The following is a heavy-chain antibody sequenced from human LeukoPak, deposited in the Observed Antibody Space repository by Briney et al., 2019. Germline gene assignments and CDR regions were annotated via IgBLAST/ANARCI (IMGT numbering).Heavy chain of an antibody. CDR2: IYYSGST. Sequence: SETLSLTCAVYGGSFNGYYWSWIRHPPWKGLEWIASIYYSGSTYYNPSLKSRVTISVDTSKNQFSLKLSSVTAADTAVYYCAREPNYYDSSGYYYFDYWGQGTLVTVSS. D-gene: IGHD3-22*01. V-gene: IGHV4-34*01. CDR3: AREPNYYDSSGYYYFDY. CDR1: GGSFNGYY. J-gene: IGHJ4*02.